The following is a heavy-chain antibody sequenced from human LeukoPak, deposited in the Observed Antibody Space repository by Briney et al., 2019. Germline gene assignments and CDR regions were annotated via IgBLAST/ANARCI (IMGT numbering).Heavy chain of an antibody. CDR3: ARGGSYGTPLYLSAKYYFDY. CDR2: INPNSGGT. CDR1: GYTFTGYY. J-gene: IGHJ4*02. Sequence: GASVKVSCKASGYTFTGYYMHWVRQAPGQGLEWMGRINPNSGGTNYAQKFQGRVTMTRDTSISTAYMELSRLRSDDTAVYYCARGGSYGTPLYLSAKYYFDYWGQGTLVTVSS. V-gene: IGHV1-2*06. D-gene: IGHD1-14*01.